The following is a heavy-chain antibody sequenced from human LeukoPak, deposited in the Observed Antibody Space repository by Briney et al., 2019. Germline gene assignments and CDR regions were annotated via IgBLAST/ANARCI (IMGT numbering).Heavy chain of an antibody. D-gene: IGHD6-13*01. CDR3: ARGLAAGTWFDP. CDR2: INHSGST. J-gene: IGHJ5*02. V-gene: IGHV4-34*01. CDR1: GGSFSGYY. Sequence: SETLSLTCAVYGGSFSGYYWSWIRQPPGKGLEWIGEINHSGSTNYNPSLKSRVTISVDTSKNQFSLKLSSVTAADTAVYYCARGLAAGTWFDPWGQGTLVTISS.